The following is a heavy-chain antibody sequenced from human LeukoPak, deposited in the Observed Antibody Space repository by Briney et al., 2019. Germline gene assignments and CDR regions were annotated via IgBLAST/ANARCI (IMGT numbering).Heavy chain of an antibody. V-gene: IGHV1-2*02. J-gene: IGHJ5*02. CDR1: GYTFTGYY. Sequence: ASVKVSCKASGYTFTGYYMHWVRQAPGQGLEWMGWINPNSGGTNYAQKFQGRVTMTRDTSISTAHMELSRLRSDDTAVYYCARDRACSSTSCYRWFDPWGQGTLVTVSS. CDR2: INPNSGGT. CDR3: ARDRACSSTSCYRWFDP. D-gene: IGHD2-2*01.